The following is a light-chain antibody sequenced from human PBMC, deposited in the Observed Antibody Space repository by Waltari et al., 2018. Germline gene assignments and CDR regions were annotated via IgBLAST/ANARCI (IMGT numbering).Light chain of an antibody. CDR2: NNN. J-gene: IGLJ2*01. CDR3: AAWDDSLNGRV. CDR1: SSNIGSNT. V-gene: IGLV1-44*01. Sequence: QSVLTQPPSASGTPGQRVTISCSGRSSNIGSNTVNWYQQLPGTAPKLLIYNNNQRPSGVPDRFSGAKSGTSASLAISGLQSEDEADYYCAAWDDSLNGRVFGGGTKLTVL.